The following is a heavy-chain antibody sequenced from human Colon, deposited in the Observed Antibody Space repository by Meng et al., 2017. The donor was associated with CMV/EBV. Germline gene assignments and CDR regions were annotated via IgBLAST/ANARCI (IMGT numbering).Heavy chain of an antibody. J-gene: IGHJ4*02. Sequence: SEPLSLTCAVYGGSFSGYYWSWIRQPPGKGLEWIGEINHRGSTNYNPSLKSRVTISVDTSKNQFSLKLSSVTAAETAVYYCARGWQLVVDYWGQGTLVTVSS. D-gene: IGHD6-6*01. CDR1: GGSFSGYY. CDR2: INHRGST. CDR3: ARGWQLVVDY. V-gene: IGHV4-34*01.